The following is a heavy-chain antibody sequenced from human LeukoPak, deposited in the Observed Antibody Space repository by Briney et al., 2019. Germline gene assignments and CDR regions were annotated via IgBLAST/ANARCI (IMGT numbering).Heavy chain of an antibody. V-gene: IGHV3-7*01. CDR3: ARVGYSGWNLEY. D-gene: IGHD5-12*01. Sequence: PGGSLRLSCAASGFTFSSYWMSWVRQAPGKGLEWVANIKQDGSEKYYVDSVKGRFTISRDDAKNSLYVQMNSLRDEDTAVYYCARVGYSGWNLEYWGQGTLDTVSS. CDR1: GFTFSSYW. J-gene: IGHJ4*02. CDR2: IKQDGSEK.